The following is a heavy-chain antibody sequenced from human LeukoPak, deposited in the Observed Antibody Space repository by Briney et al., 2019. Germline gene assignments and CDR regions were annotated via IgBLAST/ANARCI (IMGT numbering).Heavy chain of an antibody. CDR3: ARGGWEVPAAESSYYFDY. CDR1: GYTFTSYG. Sequence: ASVKVSCKASGYTFTSYGISWVRQAPGQGLEWMGWINAYNGNTNYAQKLQGRVTMTTDTPTSTAYMEMRSLRSDDTAVYYCARGGWEVPAAESSYYFDYWGQGTLVTVSS. V-gene: IGHV1-18*04. J-gene: IGHJ4*02. D-gene: IGHD2-2*01. CDR2: INAYNGNT.